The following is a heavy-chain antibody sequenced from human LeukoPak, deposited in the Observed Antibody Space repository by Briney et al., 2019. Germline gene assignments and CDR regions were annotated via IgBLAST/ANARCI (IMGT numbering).Heavy chain of an antibody. J-gene: IGHJ4*02. CDR3: ARDEGRDYYDSSGYPLGYFDY. Sequence: GGSLRLSCAASGFTFSSYWMNWVRQAPGKGLEWVANIKQDGSNKYYADSVKGRFTISRDNSKNTLYLQMNSLRAEDTAVYYCARDEGRDYYDSSGYPLGYFDYWGQGTLVTVSS. CDR1: GFTFSSYW. CDR2: IKQDGSNK. D-gene: IGHD3-22*01. V-gene: IGHV3-7*01.